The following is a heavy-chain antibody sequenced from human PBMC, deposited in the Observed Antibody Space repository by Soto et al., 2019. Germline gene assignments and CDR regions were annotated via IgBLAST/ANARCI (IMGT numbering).Heavy chain of an antibody. Sequence: PSETLSLTCVVYGTSISSCYWWTWVRQSPGKGLEWIGEIYHTGITKYNPSLKTRVTISVDKSSNQFSLKLTSVTAADTAMYYCATLPPRIVVVLSEFPTWGQGTLVTVSS. CDR2: IYHTGIT. CDR3: ATLPPRIVVVLSEFPT. CDR1: GTSISSCYW. J-gene: IGHJ5*02. D-gene: IGHD2-21*01. V-gene: IGHV4-4*02.